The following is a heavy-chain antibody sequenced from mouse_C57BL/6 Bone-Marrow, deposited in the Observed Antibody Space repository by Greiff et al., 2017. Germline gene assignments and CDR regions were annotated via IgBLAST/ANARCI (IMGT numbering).Heavy chain of an antibody. D-gene: IGHD4-1*01. CDR1: GYAFTNYL. V-gene: IGHV1-54*01. CDR2: INPGSGGT. CDR3: ARAKNWDSWFAY. J-gene: IGHJ3*01. Sequence: QVQLQQSGAELVRPGTSVKVSCKASGYAFTNYLIEWVKQRPGQGLEWIGVINPGSGGTNYNEKFKGKATLTADKSSSTAYMQLSSLTSEDSAVYCCARAKNWDSWFAYWGEASLVTDSA.